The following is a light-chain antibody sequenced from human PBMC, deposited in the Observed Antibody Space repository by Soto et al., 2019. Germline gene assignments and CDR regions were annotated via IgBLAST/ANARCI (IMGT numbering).Light chain of an antibody. J-gene: IGLJ1*01. CDR1: TSDVGGYNY. CDR3: SPYPATITSV. CDR2: EVN. Sequence: QSARTQPAPVSGSPGQSITISCTGTTSDVGGYNYVSWYQQQAGKAPKLLFYEVNYRPSGVSDRFSGSKFGTTAFLTLSGLQAEDEADYYASPYPATITSVLGTGSKGTGL. V-gene: IGLV2-14*01.